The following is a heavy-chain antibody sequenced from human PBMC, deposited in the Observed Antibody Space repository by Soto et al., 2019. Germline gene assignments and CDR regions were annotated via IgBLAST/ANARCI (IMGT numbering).Heavy chain of an antibody. J-gene: IGHJ3*02. Sequence: GGSLRLSCAASGFTFSSYAMSWVRQAPGKGLEWVSAISGSDGSTYYADSVKGRFTISRDNSKNTLYLQMNSLRAEDTAVYYCAKDIGYCSSTSCYNPTNDAFDIWGQGTMVTVSS. D-gene: IGHD2-2*02. CDR2: ISGSDGST. CDR1: GFTFSSYA. V-gene: IGHV3-23*01. CDR3: AKDIGYCSSTSCYNPTNDAFDI.